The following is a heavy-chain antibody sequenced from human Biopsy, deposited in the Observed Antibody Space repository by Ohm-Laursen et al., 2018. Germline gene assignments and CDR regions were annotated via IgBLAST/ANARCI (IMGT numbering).Heavy chain of an antibody. CDR1: GDSVAKYY. J-gene: IGHJ6*02. Sequence: DTLSLTCTVSGDSVAKYYWSWIRQPPGKGLEWIGHIYYSVMTNYNPSLQSRVSISVDTSRNQVSLTLSSVTAADTAVYYCARDSGILNYGNFKYYHYYGMDVWGQGTKVTVSS. CDR2: IYYSVMT. D-gene: IGHD4-11*01. CDR3: ARDSGILNYGNFKYYHYYGMDV. V-gene: IGHV4-59*02.